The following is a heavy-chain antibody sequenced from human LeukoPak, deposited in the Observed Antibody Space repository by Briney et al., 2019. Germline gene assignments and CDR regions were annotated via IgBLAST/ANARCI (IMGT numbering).Heavy chain of an antibody. Sequence: PSETLSLTCTVSGDSISSGDYYWSWIRQPPGKGLEWIGEINHSGSTNYNPSLKSRVTISVDTSKNQFSLKLSSVTAADTAVYYCAREERVPAAIFYYYYMDVWGKGTTVTVSS. CDR1: GDSISSGDYY. D-gene: IGHD2-2*01. CDR2: INHSGST. V-gene: IGHV4-39*07. CDR3: AREERVPAAIFYYYYMDV. J-gene: IGHJ6*03.